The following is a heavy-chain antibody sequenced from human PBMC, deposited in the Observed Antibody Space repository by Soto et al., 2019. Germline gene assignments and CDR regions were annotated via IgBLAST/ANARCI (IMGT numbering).Heavy chain of an antibody. Sequence: PSETLSLTCTVSGGSITSHYWTWIRQPPGKRLEWIAYISDTRGSSYNPSLKSRGTISVDRPKNQFSLKLSSVTAADTAVYYCAGQNYGDSDYWGQGTLVTVSS. CDR3: AGQNYGDSDY. J-gene: IGHJ4*02. V-gene: IGHV4-59*11. CDR2: ISDTRGS. D-gene: IGHD4-17*01. CDR1: GGSITSHY.